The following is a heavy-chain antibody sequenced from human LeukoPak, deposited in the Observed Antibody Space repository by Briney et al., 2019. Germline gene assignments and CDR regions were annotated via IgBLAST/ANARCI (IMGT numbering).Heavy chain of an antibody. CDR3: ARDLGEVLLWFGELLYNWFDP. V-gene: IGHV1-2*02. D-gene: IGHD3-10*01. J-gene: IGHJ5*02. Sequence: ASVKVSCKASGYTFTGYYMHWVRQAPGQGLEWMGWINPNSGGTNYAQKFQGRVTMTRDTSISTAYMELSRLRSDDTAVYYCARDLGEVLLWFGELLYNWFDPWGQGTLVTVSS. CDR2: INPNSGGT. CDR1: GYTFTGYY.